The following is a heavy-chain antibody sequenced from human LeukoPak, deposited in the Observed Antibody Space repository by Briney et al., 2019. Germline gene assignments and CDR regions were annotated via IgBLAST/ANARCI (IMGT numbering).Heavy chain of an antibody. CDR1: GYTFTSYD. CDR3: ARALEPLGYSSTHS. V-gene: IGHV1-69*13. Sequence: ASVKVSCKASGYTFTSYDINWVRQAPGQGLEWMGGIIPIFGTANYAQKFQGRVTITADESTSTAYMELSSLRSEDTAVYYCARALEPLGYSSTHSWGQGTLVTVSS. D-gene: IGHD6-13*01. CDR2: IIPIFGTA. J-gene: IGHJ4*02.